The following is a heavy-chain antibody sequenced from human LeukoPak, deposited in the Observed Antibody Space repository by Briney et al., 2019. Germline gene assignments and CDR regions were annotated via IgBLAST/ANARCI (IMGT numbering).Heavy chain of an antibody. J-gene: IGHJ5*02. CDR3: AADKEWFDP. V-gene: IGHV1-58*01. Sequence: TSVKVSCKASGCTFTSSAVQGVRQARGQRLEGIGWIVVGSGNKKYAQKFQERVNINRDKSTSTAYMELSSLRSEDTAVYYCAADKEWFDPWGQGTLVTVSS. CDR2: IVVGSGNK. CDR1: GCTFTSSA.